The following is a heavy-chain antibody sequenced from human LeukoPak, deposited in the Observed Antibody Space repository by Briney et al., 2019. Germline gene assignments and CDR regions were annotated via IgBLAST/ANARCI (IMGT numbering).Heavy chain of an antibody. V-gene: IGHV1-24*01. J-gene: IGHJ4*02. Sequence: ASVKVSCKVSGYTLTELSMHWVRQAPGKGLEWMGGFDPEDGETIYAQKFQGRVTMTEDTSTDTAYMELSSLRSEDTAVYYCATVLRSGYYRMFDYWGQGTLVTVSS. CDR3: ATVLRSGYYRMFDY. CDR1: GYTLTELS. D-gene: IGHD3-3*01. CDR2: FDPEDGET.